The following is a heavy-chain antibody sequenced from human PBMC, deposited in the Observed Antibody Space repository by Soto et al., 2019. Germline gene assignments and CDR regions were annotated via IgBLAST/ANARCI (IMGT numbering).Heavy chain of an antibody. Sequence: QVQLVQSGAEVKKPGASVKVSCKASGYTFTSYGISWVRQAPGQGLEWMGWISAYNGNTNYSQKLQGRVTMTTDTSTRAAHMELRSLRSDVTAVYYCAREYSRSGHDYWGQGPLVSVSS. CDR2: ISAYNGNT. V-gene: IGHV1-18*01. J-gene: IGHJ4*02. CDR1: GYTFTSYG. D-gene: IGHD6-13*01. CDR3: AREYSRSGHDY.